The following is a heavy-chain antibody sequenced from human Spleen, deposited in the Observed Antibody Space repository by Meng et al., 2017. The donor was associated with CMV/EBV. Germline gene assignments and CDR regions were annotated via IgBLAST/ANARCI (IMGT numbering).Heavy chain of an antibody. CDR3: ASWTSSTSPRNY. J-gene: IGHJ4*02. V-gene: IGHV3-21*01. CDR2: ISSSSSYI. CDR1: GFTFSSYS. D-gene: IGHD2-2*01. Sequence: GESLKISCAASGFTFSSYSMNWVRQAPGKGLEWVSSISSSSSYIYYADSVKGRFTISRDNAKNSLYLQMNSLRAEDTAVYYCASWTSSTSPRNYLGQGTLVTVSS.